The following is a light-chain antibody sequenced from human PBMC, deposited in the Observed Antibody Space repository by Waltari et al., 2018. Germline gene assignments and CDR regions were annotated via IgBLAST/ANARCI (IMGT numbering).Light chain of an antibody. Sequence: SRRASHSFHHYLAWYQHKPGQAPRLLIYDTSNRATGISARFSGSGFGTDFTLTISSLEPEDFAVYYCQQRRNWPLTFGGGTKVEIK. V-gene: IGKV3-11*01. CDR3: QQRRNWPLT. CDR1: HSFHHY. CDR2: DTS. J-gene: IGKJ4*01.